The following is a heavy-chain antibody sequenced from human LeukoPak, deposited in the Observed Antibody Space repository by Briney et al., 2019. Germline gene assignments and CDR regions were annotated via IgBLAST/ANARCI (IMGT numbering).Heavy chain of an antibody. V-gene: IGHV3-7*03. CDR1: GFTFSSYW. D-gene: IGHD3-16*01. J-gene: IGHJ6*02. CDR3: ARGGGLDV. CDR2: INHNGNVN. Sequence: GGSLRLSCAASGFTFSSYWMNWARQAPGKGLEWVASINHNGNVNYYVDSVKGRFTISRDNAKNSRYLQMSNLRAEDTAVYFCARGGGLDVWGQGATVTVSS.